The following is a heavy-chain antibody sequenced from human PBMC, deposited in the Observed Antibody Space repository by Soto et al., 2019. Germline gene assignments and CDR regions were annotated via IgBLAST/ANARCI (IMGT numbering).Heavy chain of an antibody. J-gene: IGHJ4*02. CDR1: GFTFSSYG. CDR3: AKNEGLGY. CDR2: ISYDGSNK. Sequence: QVQLVESGGGVVQPGRSLRLSCAASGFTFSSYGMHWVRQAPGKGLEWVAVISYDGSNKYYADSVKGRFTISRYNSKNTLYLQMNSLRAEDTAVYYCAKNEGLGYWGQGTLVTVSS. V-gene: IGHV3-30*18.